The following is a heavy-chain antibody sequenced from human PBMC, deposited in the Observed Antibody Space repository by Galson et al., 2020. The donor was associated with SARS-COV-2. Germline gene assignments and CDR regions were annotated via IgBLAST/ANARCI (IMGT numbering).Heavy chain of an antibody. CDR3: ARGSPYCSSTSCYIGYDSSGYYGDAFDI. V-gene: IGHV1-2*04. D-gene: IGHD2-2*02. CDR1: GYTFTGYY. CDR2: INPNSGGT. J-gene: IGHJ3*02. Sequence: ASVKVSCKASGYTFTGYYMHWVRQAPGQGLEWMGWINPNSGGTNYAQKFQGWVTMTRDTSISTAYMELSRLRSDDTAVYYCARGSPYCSSTSCYIGYDSSGYYGDAFDIWGQGTMVTVSS.